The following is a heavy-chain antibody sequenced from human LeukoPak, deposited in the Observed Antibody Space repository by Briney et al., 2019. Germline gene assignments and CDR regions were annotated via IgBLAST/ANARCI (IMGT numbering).Heavy chain of an antibody. V-gene: IGHV3-7*04. J-gene: IGHJ3*01. CDR1: GFTFNTYW. Sequence: GGSLRLSCTASGFTFNTYWMTWVRQAPGKGLEWVANIKEDVSEKVYVDSLKGRFTISRDNAKNALFLQMNSLRVEDTAVYYCARDPYSRGFAAFDVWGQGTMVSVSS. CDR2: IKEDVSEK. CDR3: ARDPYSRGFAAFDV. D-gene: IGHD6-19*01.